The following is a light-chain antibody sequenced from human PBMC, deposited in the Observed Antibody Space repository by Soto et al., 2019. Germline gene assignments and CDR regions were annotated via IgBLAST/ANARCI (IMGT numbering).Light chain of an antibody. CDR2: SNN. Sequence: QSVLTQPHSASGTPGQRVTLSCSGSSSNIGSNTVNWYQQLPGTAPKLVIYSNNQRPSGVPDRFSGSKSGTSASLAISGLQSEDEADYYCAAWDDSLNGWVFGGGTKLTVL. CDR1: SSNIGSNT. CDR3: AAWDDSLNGWV. V-gene: IGLV1-44*01. J-gene: IGLJ3*02.